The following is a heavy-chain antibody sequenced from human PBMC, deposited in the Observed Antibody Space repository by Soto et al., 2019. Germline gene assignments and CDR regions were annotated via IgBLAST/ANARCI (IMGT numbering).Heavy chain of an antibody. V-gene: IGHV4-31*03. CDR3: ARSYDSSAYYCLDX. J-gene: IGHJ4*02. CDR2: IYYSGST. CDR1: GGSISSVGYY. D-gene: IGHD3-22*01. Sequence: SETLSLTCTVSGGSISSVGYYWSWIRQHPGKGLEWIGYIYYSGSTYYNPSLKSRVTISVDTSKNQFSLKLSSVTAAETAVYYCARSYDSSAYYCLDXWGQGTLVTVSX.